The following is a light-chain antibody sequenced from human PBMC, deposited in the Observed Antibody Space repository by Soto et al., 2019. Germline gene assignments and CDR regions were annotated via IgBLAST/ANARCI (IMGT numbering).Light chain of an antibody. V-gene: IGLV2-8*01. CDR2: EVS. CDR3: GSDAGGSTFV. CDR1: SSDVGAYNY. Sequence: QSALTQPPSASGTPGQSVTISCTGTSSDVGAYNYVSWYQQHPGKAPKLMIFEVSKRPSGVPGRVSGSKSGNTASLTISGLQAEDEADYYCGSDAGGSTFVFGTGTKLTVL. J-gene: IGLJ1*01.